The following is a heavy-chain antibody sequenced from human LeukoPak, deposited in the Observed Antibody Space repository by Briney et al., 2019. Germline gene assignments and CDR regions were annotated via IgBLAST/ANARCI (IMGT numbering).Heavy chain of an antibody. CDR1: GFTFSSYA. V-gene: IGHV3-23*01. CDR3: AKGNIAAPRTYYFDY. Sequence: GGSLRLSCAASGFTFSSYAMSWDRQAPGKGLEWVSAISGSGGTTYYADSVKGRFTISRDNSKNTLYLQMNSLRAEDTAVYYCAKGNIAAPRTYYFDYWGQGTLVTVSS. D-gene: IGHD6-13*01. CDR2: ISGSGGTT. J-gene: IGHJ4*02.